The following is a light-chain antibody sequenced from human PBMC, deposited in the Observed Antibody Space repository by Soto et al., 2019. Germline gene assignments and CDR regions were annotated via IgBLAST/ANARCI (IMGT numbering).Light chain of an antibody. V-gene: IGKV3-11*01. Sequence: EIVLTQSPATLSLYPGERATLSCRASQSVNSYLAWYQQKPGQAPRLLIYDASNRATAIPARFSGSGSGTDFTLTISSLEPEDFAVYYCQQRSNWPPTFGPGTKVDIK. CDR1: QSVNSY. CDR3: QQRSNWPPT. J-gene: IGKJ3*01. CDR2: DAS.